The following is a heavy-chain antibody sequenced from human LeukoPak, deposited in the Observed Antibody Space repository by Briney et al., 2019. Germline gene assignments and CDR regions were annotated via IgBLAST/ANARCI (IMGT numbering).Heavy chain of an antibody. Sequence: GGSLRLSCAASGFSLKTYNMNWVRQAPGKGLEWVSSMTSSRYIYYADSVKGRFTISRDDVKNMLYLQMNSLRVEDTGLYYCSTVEHFWGQGTLVTVSS. CDR1: GFSLKTYN. V-gene: IGHV3-21*06. CDR2: MTSSRYI. J-gene: IGHJ4*02. CDR3: STVEHF. D-gene: IGHD1-1*01.